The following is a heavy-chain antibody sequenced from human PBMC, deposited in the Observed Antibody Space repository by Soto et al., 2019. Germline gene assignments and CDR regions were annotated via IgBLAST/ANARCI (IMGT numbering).Heavy chain of an antibody. Sequence: LRLSCAASGFTFSSYAMSWVRQAPGKGLEWVSTISGSGASTYYADSVKGRFTISRDNSKNTLYLQMNSLRAEDTAVYYCAKDHDFWSAIDYWGQGTLVTVSS. CDR2: ISGSGAST. CDR1: GFTFSSYA. CDR3: AKDHDFWSAIDY. D-gene: IGHD3-3*01. J-gene: IGHJ4*02. V-gene: IGHV3-23*01.